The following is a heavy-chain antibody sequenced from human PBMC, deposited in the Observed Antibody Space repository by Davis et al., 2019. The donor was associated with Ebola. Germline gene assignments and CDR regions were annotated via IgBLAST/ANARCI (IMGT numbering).Heavy chain of an antibody. J-gene: IGHJ6*02. CDR2: ISSSSSYI. Sequence: GESLKISCAASGFTFSSYSMNWVRQPPGKGLEWVSSISSSSSYIYYADSVKGRFTISRDNAKNSLYLQMNSLRAEDTAVYYCARVIAVAGTGYYYGMDVWGQGTTVTVSS. D-gene: IGHD6-19*01. CDR1: GFTFSSYS. CDR3: ARVIAVAGTGYYYGMDV. V-gene: IGHV3-21*01.